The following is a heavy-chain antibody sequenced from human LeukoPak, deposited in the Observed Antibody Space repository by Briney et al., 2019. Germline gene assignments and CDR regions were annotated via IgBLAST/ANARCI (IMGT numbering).Heavy chain of an antibody. CDR1: GFTFSSYA. D-gene: IGHD3-9*01. CDR3: ARDSDILTGYPWFDP. V-gene: IGHV3-30-3*01. CDR2: ISYDGSNK. Sequence: GGSLRLSCAASGFTFSSYAMHWVRQAPGKGLEWVAVISYDGSNKYYADSVKGRFTISRDNSKNTLYLQMNSLRAEDTAVYYCARDSDILTGYPWFDPWGQGTLVTVSS. J-gene: IGHJ5*02.